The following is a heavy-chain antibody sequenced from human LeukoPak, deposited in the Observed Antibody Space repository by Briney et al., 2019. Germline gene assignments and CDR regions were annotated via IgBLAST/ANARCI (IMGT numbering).Heavy chain of an antibody. V-gene: IGHV4-30-4*08. CDR3: AREALTYCSSTSCYGNWFDP. D-gene: IGHD2-2*01. Sequence: SQTLSLTCTVSGGSISSGDYYWSWIRQPPGKGLEWIGYIYYSGSTYYNPSLKSRVTISVDTSKNLFSLKLSSVTAADTAVYYCAREALTYCSSTSCYGNWFDPWGRGTLVTVSS. CDR1: GGSISSGDYY. CDR2: IYYSGST. J-gene: IGHJ5*02.